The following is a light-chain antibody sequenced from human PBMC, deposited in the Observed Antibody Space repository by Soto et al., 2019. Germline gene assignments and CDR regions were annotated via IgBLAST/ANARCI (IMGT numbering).Light chain of an antibody. CDR3: QQSYITLAWT. CDR2: TAS. J-gene: IGKJ1*01. CDR1: QGINNW. Sequence: DIQMTQSPSSLSASVGDRVTITRRASQGINNWLAWFQQKPGKAPKLLIYTASNLQSGVPSRFSGSGSGTDFTLTISSLQPEDFATYYCQQSYITLAWTFGQGTKVDI. V-gene: IGKV1-39*01.